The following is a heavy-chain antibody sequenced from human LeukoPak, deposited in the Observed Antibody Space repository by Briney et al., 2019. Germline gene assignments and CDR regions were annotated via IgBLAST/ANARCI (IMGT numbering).Heavy chain of an antibody. CDR3: AKDTPDSSAYYLEN. D-gene: IGHD3-22*01. J-gene: IGHJ4*02. CDR1: GFTVSGNY. V-gene: IGHV3-66*01. Sequence: GGSLRLSCAASGFTVSGNYMSWVRQAPGKGLEWVSVIYSGGSTYYADSVKGRFTISRDNSKNTLYLQMNSLRAEDTAVYYCAKDTPDSSAYYLENWGQGTLVTVSS. CDR2: IYSGGST.